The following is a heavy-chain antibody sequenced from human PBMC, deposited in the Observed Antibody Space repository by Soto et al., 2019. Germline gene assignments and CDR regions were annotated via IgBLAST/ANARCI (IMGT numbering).Heavy chain of an antibody. J-gene: IGHJ4*02. Sequence: GGSLTLSCVASGFSLPNYPMNWVRQTPGKGLEWISYSSPRGDTIYYADSVEGRFTISRDNARNSLSLHMSSLRDEDSALYYCAKGPHTNVGWPYYFESWGQGVPVTVSS. V-gene: IGHV3-48*02. CDR3: AKGPHTNVGWPYYFES. CDR2: SSPRGDTI. D-gene: IGHD6-19*01. CDR1: GFSLPNYP.